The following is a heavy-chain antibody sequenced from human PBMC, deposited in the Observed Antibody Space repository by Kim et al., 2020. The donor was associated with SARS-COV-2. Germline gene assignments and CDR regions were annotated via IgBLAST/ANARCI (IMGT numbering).Heavy chain of an antibody. CDR3: ARDQGEMGTN. CDR2: IYYSGST. V-gene: IGHV4-61*01. J-gene: IGHJ4*02. D-gene: IGHD1-1*01. CDR1: GGSVSSGSYY. Sequence: SETLSLTCTVSGGSVSSGSYYWSWIRQPPGKGLEWIGYIYYSGSTNYNPSLKSRVTISVDTSKNQFSLKLSSVTAADTAVYYCARDQGEMGTNWGQGTLVTVSS.